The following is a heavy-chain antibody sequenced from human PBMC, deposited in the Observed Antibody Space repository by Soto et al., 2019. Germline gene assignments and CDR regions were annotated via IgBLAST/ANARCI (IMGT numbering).Heavy chain of an antibody. CDR1: GFTFDNYT. CDR3: ATDNSFSSSSYYLDY. V-gene: IGHV3-43*01. D-gene: IGHD6-6*01. CDR2: ISWDGGST. Sequence: GGSLRLSCAASGFTFDNYTMNWVRQAPGKGLEWVSLISWDGGSTYYADSVKGRVTISRDNSNNSLYLQMNSLRTEDTALYSCATDNSFSSSSYYLDYWGQGTLVTVSS. J-gene: IGHJ4*02.